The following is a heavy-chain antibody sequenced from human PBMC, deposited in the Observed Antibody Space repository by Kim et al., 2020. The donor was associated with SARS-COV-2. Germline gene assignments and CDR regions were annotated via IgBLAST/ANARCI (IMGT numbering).Heavy chain of an antibody. CDR2: IYSTGTT. J-gene: IGHJ4*02. D-gene: IGHD1-26*01. Sequence: SETLSLTCTVSGGSISNYYWSWVRQPPGKGLEWIGYIYSTGTTSYNPSLKSRVTISIDTSKKQFSLTLNSLTPTDTASYYCARSRPSFIVGATYYFDSWGQGTLVTVSS. CDR1: GGSISNYY. CDR3: ARSRPSFIVGATYYFDS. V-gene: IGHV4-59*01.